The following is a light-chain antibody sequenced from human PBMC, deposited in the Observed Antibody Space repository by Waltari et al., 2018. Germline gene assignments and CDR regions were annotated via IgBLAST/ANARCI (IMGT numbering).Light chain of an antibody. J-gene: IGLJ3*02. CDR1: SSDVGGYNY. Sequence: QSALTQPASVSGSPGQSITISCTGTSSDVGGYNYVSWYQHHPGKAPKLIISDVSKRPSGVSARFSGSKSGNTASLTISGLQTEDEADYYCNSWTTSSTLLFGGGTKVTVL. V-gene: IGLV2-14*03. CDR3: NSWTTSSTLL. CDR2: DVS.